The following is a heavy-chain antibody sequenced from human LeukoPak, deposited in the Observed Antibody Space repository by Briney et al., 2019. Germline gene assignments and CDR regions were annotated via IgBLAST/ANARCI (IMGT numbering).Heavy chain of an antibody. CDR2: ISYDGSNK. CDR1: GFTFSSYA. V-gene: IGHV3-30-3*01. D-gene: IGHD3-22*01. Sequence: GGSLRLSCAASGFTFSSYAMHWVRQAPGKGLEWVAVISYDGSNKYYAGSVKGRFTISRDNSKNTLYLQMNSLRAEDTAVYYCARDPAGSAMIVVVIGYFDYWGQGTLVTVSS. J-gene: IGHJ4*02. CDR3: ARDPAGSAMIVVVIGYFDY.